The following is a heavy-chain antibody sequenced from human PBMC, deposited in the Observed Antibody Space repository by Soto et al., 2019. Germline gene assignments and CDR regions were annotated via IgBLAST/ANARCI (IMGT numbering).Heavy chain of an antibody. Sequence: ASVKVSCKASGYTFTSYGISWVRQAPGQGLEWMGWISAYNGNTNYAQKFQGRLTMTRDTSTDTRYMELHSLRSDDTAVYYCAIKLGYFDYWGQGTLVTVPS. D-gene: IGHD6-6*01. CDR1: GYTFTSYG. CDR3: AIKLGYFDY. V-gene: IGHV1-18*01. CDR2: ISAYNGNT. J-gene: IGHJ4*02.